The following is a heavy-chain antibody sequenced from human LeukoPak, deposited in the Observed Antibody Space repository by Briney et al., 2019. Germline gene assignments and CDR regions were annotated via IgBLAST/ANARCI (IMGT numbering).Heavy chain of an antibody. V-gene: IGHV3-7*05. J-gene: IGHJ4*02. CDR1: GFTFSSYW. Sequence: GGSLRLSCAASGFTFSSYWMSWVRQAPGKGLEWVANIKQDGSEKYYVDSVKGRFTVSRDNSQNTLYLQMNSLRADDTAVYYCARGRASDYWGQGTLVTVSS. CDR2: IKQDGSEK. CDR3: ARGRASDY.